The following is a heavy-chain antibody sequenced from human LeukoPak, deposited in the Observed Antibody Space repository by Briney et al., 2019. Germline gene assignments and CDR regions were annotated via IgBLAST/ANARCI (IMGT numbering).Heavy chain of an antibody. D-gene: IGHD3-22*01. V-gene: IGHV4-31*03. CDR2: IYYSGST. CDR3: ARDRYYYDSSGYVYYYGMDV. J-gene: IGHJ6*02. CDR1: GGSISSGGYY. Sequence: SETLSLTCTVSGGSISSGGYYWSWIRQHPGKGLEWIGYIYYSGSTYYNPSLKSRVTISVDTSKNQFSLKLSSVTAADTAVYYCARDRYYYDSSGYVYYYGMDVWGQGTTDTVSS.